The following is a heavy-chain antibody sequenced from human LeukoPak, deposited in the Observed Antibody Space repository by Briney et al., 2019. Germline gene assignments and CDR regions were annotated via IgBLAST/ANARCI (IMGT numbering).Heavy chain of an antibody. CDR2: INPNSGGT. CDR3: ASPDDYGDYGWVPFDY. CDR1: GGTFTGYY. V-gene: IGHV1-2*02. D-gene: IGHD4-17*01. Sequence: ASVKVSCKASGGTFTGYYMHWVRQAPGQGLEWMGWINPNSGGTNYAQKFQGRVTMTRDTSISTAYMELSRLRSDDTAVYYCASPDDYGDYGWVPFDYWGQGTLVTVSS. J-gene: IGHJ4*02.